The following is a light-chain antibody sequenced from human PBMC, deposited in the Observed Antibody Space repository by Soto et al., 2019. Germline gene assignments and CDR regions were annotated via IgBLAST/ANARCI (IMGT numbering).Light chain of an antibody. Sequence: EIVMTQSPATLSVSPGGRATLSCRASQNVSSDLAWYQQRPGQPPSLLIFDASTRASGVPARFSGSGSRTEFTLTISSLQPDDFVVYYCQQYSNWPRGSFGQGTRWIS. CDR1: QNVSSD. J-gene: IGKJ1*01. V-gene: IGKV3-15*01. CDR2: DAS. CDR3: QQYSNWPRGS.